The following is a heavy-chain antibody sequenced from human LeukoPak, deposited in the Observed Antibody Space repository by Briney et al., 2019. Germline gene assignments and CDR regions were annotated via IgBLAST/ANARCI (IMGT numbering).Heavy chain of an antibody. CDR2: ISSSSSYM. CDR3: AGDSSNWNIDY. Sequence: GGSLRLSCAASGFTFSSYSMNWVRQAPGKGLDWVSSISSSSSYMYYADSVKGRFTISRDNAKNSLYLQMNSLRVEDTAVYYCAGDSSNWNIDYWGQGTPVTVSS. V-gene: IGHV3-21*01. J-gene: IGHJ4*02. D-gene: IGHD6-13*01. CDR1: GFTFSSYS.